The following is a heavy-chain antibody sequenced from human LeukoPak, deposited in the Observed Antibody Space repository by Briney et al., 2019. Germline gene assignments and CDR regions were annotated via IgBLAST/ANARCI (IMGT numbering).Heavy chain of an antibody. CDR2: TYYGSKWSN. V-gene: IGHV6-1*01. D-gene: IGHD1-14*01. Sequence: SQTLSLTCVISGYSVSSNGVAWNWVRQSPSRGLEWLGRTYYGSKWSNDYALSVKSRITINPDTSQNQFSLELHAESPEETSVYYCTRGRNSAFDYWGQGTLVTVSS. CDR1: GYSVSSNGVA. J-gene: IGHJ4*02. CDR3: TRGRNSAFDY.